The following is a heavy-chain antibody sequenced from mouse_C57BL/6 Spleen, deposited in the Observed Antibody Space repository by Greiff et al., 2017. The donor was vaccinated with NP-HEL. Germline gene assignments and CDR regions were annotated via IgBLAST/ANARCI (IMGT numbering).Heavy chain of an antibody. CDR1: GFNIKDYY. CDR2: IDPEDGET. J-gene: IGHJ3*01. Sequence: DVQLQESGAELVKPGASVKLSCTASGFNIKDYYMHWVKQRTEQGLEWIGRIDPEDGETKYAPKFQGKATITADTSSNAATLQLSSLTSEDTAVYYCTREDYYGSSYPWFAYWGQGTLVTVSA. D-gene: IGHD1-1*01. CDR3: TREDYYGSSYPWFAY. V-gene: IGHV14-2*01.